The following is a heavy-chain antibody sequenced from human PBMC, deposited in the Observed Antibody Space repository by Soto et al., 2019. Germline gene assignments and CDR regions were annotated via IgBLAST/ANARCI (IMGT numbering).Heavy chain of an antibody. CDR2: ISGFNDDT. D-gene: IGHD3-10*01. J-gene: IGHJ5*02. Sequence: QLVQSGVEMKNPGASVKVSCKASGYTFTSYGISWARQAPGQGLEWMGWISGFNDDTNHAQKFQGRVTVTKDTSTRAAYMGLRSLKSDDTAMYYCARSGSYYPARNWFGPWGQVTLVIVSS. V-gene: IGHV1-18*01. CDR1: GYTFTSYG. CDR3: ARSGSYYPARNWFGP.